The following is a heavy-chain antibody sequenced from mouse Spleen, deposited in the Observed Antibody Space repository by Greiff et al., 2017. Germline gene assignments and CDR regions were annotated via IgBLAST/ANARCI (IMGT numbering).Heavy chain of an antibody. Sequence: EVMLVESGGGLVKPGGSLKLSCAASGFTFSSYTMSWVRQTPEKRLEWVATISSGGSYTYYPDSVKGRFTISRDNAKNNLYLQMSSLKSEDTAMYYCAREAYGNWFAYWGQGTLVTVSA. V-gene: IGHV5-6-4*01. D-gene: IGHD2-1*01. CDR1: GFTFSSYT. CDR3: AREAYGNWFAY. CDR2: ISSGGSYT. J-gene: IGHJ3*01.